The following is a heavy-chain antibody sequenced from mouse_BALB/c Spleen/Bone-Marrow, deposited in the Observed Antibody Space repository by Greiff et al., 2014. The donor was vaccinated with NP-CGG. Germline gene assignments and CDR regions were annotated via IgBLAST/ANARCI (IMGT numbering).Heavy chain of an antibody. CDR2: IYPGDGDT. CDR3: ARGDYDYDDWFAY. D-gene: IGHD2-4*01. CDR1: GYTFTSYW. Sequence: QVQLKQSGAELARPGASVKLSCKASGYTFTSYWMQWVKPRPGQGLEWIGAIYPGDGDTRYTQKFKGKATLTADKSSSTAYMQLSSLASEDSAVYYCARGDYDYDDWFAYWGQGTLVTVSA. J-gene: IGHJ3*01. V-gene: IGHV1-87*01.